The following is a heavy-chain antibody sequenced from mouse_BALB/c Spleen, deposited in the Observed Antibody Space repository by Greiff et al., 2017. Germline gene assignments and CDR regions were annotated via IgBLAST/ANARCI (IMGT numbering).Heavy chain of an antibody. V-gene: IGHV1S81*02. Sequence: QVQLKQPGAELVKPGASVKLSCKASGYTFTSYWMHWVKQRPGQGLEWIGEINPSNGRTNYNEKFKSKATLTVDKSSSTAYMQLSSLTSEDSAVYYCAREGTGKGFAYWGQGTLVTVSA. CDR2: INPSNGRT. CDR1: GYTFTSYW. D-gene: IGHD4-1*01. CDR3: AREGTGKGFAY. J-gene: IGHJ3*01.